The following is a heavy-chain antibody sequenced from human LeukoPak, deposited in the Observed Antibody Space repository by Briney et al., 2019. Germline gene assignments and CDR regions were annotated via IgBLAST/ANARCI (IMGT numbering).Heavy chain of an antibody. V-gene: IGHV3-30*02. J-gene: IGHJ4*02. CDR1: GFTFSSYG. Sequence: GGSLRLSCAASGFTFSSYGMHWVRQAPGKGLEWVAFIRYDGSNKYYADSVKGRFTISRDNSKNTLYLQMNSLRAEDTAVYYCANRWSSGWYLDYWGQGTLVTVSS. CDR2: IRYDGSNK. CDR3: ANRWSSGWYLDY. D-gene: IGHD6-19*01.